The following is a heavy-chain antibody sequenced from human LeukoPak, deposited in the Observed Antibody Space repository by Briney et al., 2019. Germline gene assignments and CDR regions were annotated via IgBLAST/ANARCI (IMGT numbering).Heavy chain of an antibody. D-gene: IGHD2-2*01. CDR1: GFTVSSNY. CDR3: AKLPREYCSSTSCPNWFDT. CDR2: LSASGGTT. Sequence: GGSLRLSCAASGFTVSSNYMSWVRQAPGKGLEWVSALSASGGTTYYADSVKGRFTTSRDNSKNTLYLQMNSLRAEDTAVYYCAKLPREYCSSTSCPNWFDTWGQGTLVTVSS. V-gene: IGHV3-23*01. J-gene: IGHJ5*02.